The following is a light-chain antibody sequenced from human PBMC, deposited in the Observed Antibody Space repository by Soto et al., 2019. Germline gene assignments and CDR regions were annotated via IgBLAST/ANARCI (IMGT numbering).Light chain of an antibody. CDR2: AAS. J-gene: IGKJ5*01. CDR1: QSIRTY. Sequence: DIQMTQSPSSLSASVGDRVTITCRASQSIRTYLNWYQQKPGKAPKLLIYAASGLQSGVPSRFSGSGSGTDFTLTISSLQPDDFATYYCQLSDSSFTFGQGTRLEIK. V-gene: IGKV1-39*01. CDR3: QLSDSSFT.